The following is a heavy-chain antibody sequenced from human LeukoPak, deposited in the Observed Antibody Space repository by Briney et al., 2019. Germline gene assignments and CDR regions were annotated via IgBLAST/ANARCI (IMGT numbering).Heavy chain of an antibody. CDR2: ISGNGIST. D-gene: IGHD2-21*02. CDR1: GLTFSSYA. Sequence: GGSLRLSCAASGLTFSSYAMSWVRQAPGKGHQWVSAISGNGISTSYADAVKGRFTISRDNSKNTLSLQMNSLRAEDTAVVYCANAGGDSRPHDFWGQGTPVTVSS. J-gene: IGHJ4*02. CDR3: ANAGGDSRPHDF. V-gene: IGHV3-23*01.